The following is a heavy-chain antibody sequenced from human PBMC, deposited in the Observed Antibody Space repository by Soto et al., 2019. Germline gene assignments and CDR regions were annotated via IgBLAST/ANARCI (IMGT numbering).Heavy chain of an antibody. J-gene: IGHJ3*02. CDR1: GFTFDDYA. CDR3: AKAYSYCSGGSCFGLSAFDI. V-gene: IGHV3-9*01. Sequence: SLRLSCAASGFTFDDYAMHWVRQAPGKGLEWVSGISWNSGSIGYADSVKGRFTISRDNAKNSLYLQMNSLRAEDTALYYCAKAYSYCSGGSCFGLSAFDIWGQGTMVTVSS. CDR2: ISWNSGSI. D-gene: IGHD2-15*01.